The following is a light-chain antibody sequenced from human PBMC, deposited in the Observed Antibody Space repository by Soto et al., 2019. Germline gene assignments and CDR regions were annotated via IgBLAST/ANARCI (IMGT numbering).Light chain of an antibody. CDR3: SSYTSSSTFV. CDR2: EVT. CDR1: SSVVGGYDY. V-gene: IGLV2-14*01. Sequence: QSALTQPASVSGSPGQSITISCTGTSSVVGGYDYVSWYQQHPGKAPKLMIYEVTNRPSGVSIRFSASKSGDTASLTISGLQAEDEADYYCSSYTSSSTFVFGTGTKGTVL. J-gene: IGLJ1*01.